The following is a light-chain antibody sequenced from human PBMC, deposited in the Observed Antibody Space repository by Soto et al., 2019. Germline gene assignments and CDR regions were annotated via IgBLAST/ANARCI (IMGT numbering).Light chain of an antibody. CDR2: EVS. CDR3: SSYTSSSTL. CDR1: SSDVGYYNY. Sequence: QSVLTQPASVSGSPGQSITISCTGISSDVGYYNYVSWYQQHPGKAPKLMIYEVSNRPSGVSNRFSGSKSGNTASLTISGLQAEDEADYYCSSYTSSSTLFGTGTKLTVL. J-gene: IGLJ1*01. V-gene: IGLV2-14*01.